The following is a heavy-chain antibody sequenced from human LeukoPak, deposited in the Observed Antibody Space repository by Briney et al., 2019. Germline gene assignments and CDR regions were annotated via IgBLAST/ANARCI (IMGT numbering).Heavy chain of an antibody. Sequence: GASVNVSCKASVYTLTSYGISWVRQAPEEALERTGGICAYNGNTNYAQKLQGRVTMTTDTSTSTAHIELSRLRSDRPAVYHGARDLGCSSTRCYRYYYGMQVWRQEPRDSV. CDR3: ARDLGCSSTRCYRYYYGMQV. CDR1: VYTLTSYG. CDR2: ICAYNGNT. D-gene: IGHD2-2*01. J-gene: IGHJ6*02. V-gene: IGHV1-18*01.